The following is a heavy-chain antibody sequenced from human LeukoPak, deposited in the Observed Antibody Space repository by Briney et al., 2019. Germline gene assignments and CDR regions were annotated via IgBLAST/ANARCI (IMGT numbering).Heavy chain of an antibody. Sequence: GGSLRLSCAASGFTFSSYAMHWVRQAPGKGLEWVAVISYDGSNKYYADSVKGRFTISRDNSKNTLYLQMNSLRAEDTAVYYCARSTGIYPDYWGQGTLVTVSS. D-gene: IGHD1-1*01. CDR3: ARSTGIYPDY. J-gene: IGHJ4*02. V-gene: IGHV3-30*04. CDR1: GFTFSSYA. CDR2: ISYDGSNK.